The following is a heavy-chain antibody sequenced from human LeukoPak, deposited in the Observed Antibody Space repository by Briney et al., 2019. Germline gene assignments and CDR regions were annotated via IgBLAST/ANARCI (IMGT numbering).Heavy chain of an antibody. V-gene: IGHV1-8*01. Sequence: GASVKVSCTASGYTFTSYDINWVRQAPGQGLEWMGWMNPNSGNTGYAQKFQGRVTMTRNTSISTAYMELSSLRSEDTAVYYCAREVRGHAFDIWGQGTMVTVSS. CDR2: MNPNSGNT. CDR3: AREVRGHAFDI. J-gene: IGHJ3*02. CDR1: GYTFTSYD. D-gene: IGHD3-10*01.